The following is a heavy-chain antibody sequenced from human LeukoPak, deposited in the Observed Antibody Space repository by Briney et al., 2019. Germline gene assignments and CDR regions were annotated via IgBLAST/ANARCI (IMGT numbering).Heavy chain of an antibody. CDR2: FDPEDGET. V-gene: IGHV1-24*01. CDR1: GGTFSSYA. CDR3: ATVPPGYSSDYHFDY. D-gene: IGHD6-19*01. Sequence: ASVKVSCKASGGTFSSYAISWVRQAPGKGLEWMGGFDPEDGETIYAQKFQGRVTMTEDTSTDTAYMELSSLRSEDTAVYFCATVPPGYSSDYHFDYWGQGTLVTVSS. J-gene: IGHJ4*02.